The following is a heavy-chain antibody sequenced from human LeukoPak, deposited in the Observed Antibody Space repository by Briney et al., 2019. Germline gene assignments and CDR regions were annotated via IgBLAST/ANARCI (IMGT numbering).Heavy chain of an antibody. CDR3: ARGRHKYNYDSGGYPPY. V-gene: IGHV3-48*01. D-gene: IGHD3-22*01. CDR2: IGSSSSTI. CDR1: GFTFSSYS. J-gene: IGHJ4*02. Sequence: PGGSLRLSCAASGFTFSSYSMLWVRQAPGKGLEWGSYIGSSSSTIYYADSVKGRFTISRDNAKNSLYLQMNTLRAEDTAVYYCARGRHKYNYDSGGYPPYWGQGTLVTVSS.